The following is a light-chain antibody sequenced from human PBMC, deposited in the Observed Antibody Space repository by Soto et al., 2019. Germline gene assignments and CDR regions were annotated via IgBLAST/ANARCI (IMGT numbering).Light chain of an antibody. V-gene: IGKV3-20*01. CDR2: AAS. J-gene: IGKJ1*01. CDR1: QSVSSNY. CDR3: QQYGRSPAT. Sequence: EIVLTQSPGTLSLSPGERATLPCRASQSVSSNYLAWYQRKPGQTPRLLIYAASSRATGVPDRFSGSGSGTDFTLTISRLEPGDFAVYYCQQYGRSPATFGQGTKV.